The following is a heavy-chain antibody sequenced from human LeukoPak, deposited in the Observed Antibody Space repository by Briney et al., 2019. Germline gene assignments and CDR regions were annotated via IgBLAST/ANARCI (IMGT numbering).Heavy chain of an antibody. CDR1: GFTFRSYS. J-gene: IGHJ4*02. CDR3: ARDSYYDILTGYLRYFDY. Sequence: GGSLRLSCAASGFTFRSYSINWVRQAPGKGLERVSSISSSSSYIYYADSVKGRFTISRDNAKNSLYLQMNSLRAEDTAVYYCARDSYYDILTGYLRYFDYWGQGTLVTVSS. V-gene: IGHV3-21*01. CDR2: ISSSSSYI. D-gene: IGHD3-9*01.